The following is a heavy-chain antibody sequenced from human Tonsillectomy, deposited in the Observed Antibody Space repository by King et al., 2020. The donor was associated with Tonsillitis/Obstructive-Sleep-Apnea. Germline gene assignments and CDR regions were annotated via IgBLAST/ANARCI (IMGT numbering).Heavy chain of an antibody. J-gene: IGHJ2*01. D-gene: IGHD3-3*01. CDR1: GGSVSSGSYY. V-gene: IGHV4-61*01. Sequence: VQLQESGPGLVKPSETLSLTCTVSGGSVSSGSYYWSWIRQPPGKGLEWIGDIYYSGSTNYNHSLKSRVTISVDTSKNQFSLKLSSVTAADTAVYYCARGGITIFGVVTPAYWYFDLWGRGTLVTVSS. CDR3: ARGGITIFGVVTPAYWYFDL. CDR2: IYYSGST.